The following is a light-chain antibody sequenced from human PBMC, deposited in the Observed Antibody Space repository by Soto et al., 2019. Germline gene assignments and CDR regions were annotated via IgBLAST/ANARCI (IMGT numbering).Light chain of an antibody. CDR3: ASWDDSLRGFV. V-gene: IGLV1-47*01. CDR1: SSNIEYNS. CDR2: RNN. Sequence: QSVLTQPPSASGTPGQRVTISCSGSSSNIEYNSVYWYQQLPGSAPKLLIHRNNQRPSGVPDRLSGSKSGTSASLAISGLRSEDEADYHCASWDDSLRGFVFGTGTKLTVL. J-gene: IGLJ1*01.